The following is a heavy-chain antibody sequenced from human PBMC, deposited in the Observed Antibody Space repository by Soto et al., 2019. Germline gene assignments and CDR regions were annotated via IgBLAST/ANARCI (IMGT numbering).Heavy chain of an antibody. CDR2: IYYSGST. CDR1: GGSISSYY. D-gene: IGHD3-3*01. J-gene: IGHJ6*03. V-gene: IGHV4-59*01. CDR3: AREVYDFWSGSQPYYYMDV. Sequence: PSETLSLTCTVSGGSISSYYWSWIRQPPGKGLEWIGYIYYSGSTNYNPSLKSRVTISVDTSKNQFSLKLSSVTAADTAVYYCAREVYDFWSGSQPYYYMDVWGKGTMVTVSS.